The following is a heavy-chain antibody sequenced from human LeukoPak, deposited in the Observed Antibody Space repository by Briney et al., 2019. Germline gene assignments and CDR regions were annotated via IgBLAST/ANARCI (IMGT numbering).Heavy chain of an antibody. CDR1: GGSIRSSSYY. CDR2: MYHSGST. V-gene: IGHV4-39*07. J-gene: IGHJ4*02. CDR3: ARDPAYYYDSSGYYHEGFDY. D-gene: IGHD3-22*01. Sequence: PSETLSLTCTVSGGSIRSSSYYWGWIRQPPGKGLEWIGSMYHSGSTYYNPSLKSRVTISVDTSKNQFSLKLSTVTAADAAVYYCARDPAYYYDSSGYYHEGFDYWGQGTLVTVSS.